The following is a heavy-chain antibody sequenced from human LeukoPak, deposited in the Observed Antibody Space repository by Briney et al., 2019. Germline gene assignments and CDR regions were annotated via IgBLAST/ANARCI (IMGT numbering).Heavy chain of an antibody. CDR3: ARDLPLTGFFDY. Sequence: GGSLRLSCAASGFTFSSYAMHWVRQAPGKGLEWVAAIYSGGSTYYADSVKGRFTISRDNSKNTLYLQMNSLRAEDTAVYYCARDLPLTGFFDYWGQGTLVTVSS. CDR2: IYSGGST. CDR1: GFTFSSYA. V-gene: IGHV3-66*01. J-gene: IGHJ4*02.